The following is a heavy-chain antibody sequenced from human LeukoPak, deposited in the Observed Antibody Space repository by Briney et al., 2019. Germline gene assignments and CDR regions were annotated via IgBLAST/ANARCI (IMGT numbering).Heavy chain of an antibody. CDR1: EFTFSSYA. D-gene: IGHD3-3*01. CDR2: ISGSGGST. V-gene: IGHV3-23*01. CDR3: AKVGHSYDFWSGLHDAFDI. Sequence: GGSLRLSCAASEFTFSSYAMSWARQAPGKGLEWVSAISGSGGSTYYADSVKGRFTISRDNSKNTLYLQMNSLRAEDTAVYYCAKVGHSYDFWSGLHDAFDIWGQGTMVTVSS. J-gene: IGHJ3*02.